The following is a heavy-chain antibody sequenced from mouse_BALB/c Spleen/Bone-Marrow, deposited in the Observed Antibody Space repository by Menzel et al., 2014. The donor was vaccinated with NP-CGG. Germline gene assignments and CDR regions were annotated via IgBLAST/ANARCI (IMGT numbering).Heavy chain of an antibody. CDR3: ARWEYYAMDY. D-gene: IGHD4-1*01. Sequence: VQLQQSGAELVKPGASVKLSCTASGLNIKDTYMHWVKQRPEQGLEWIGRIDPANGNTKYDPKFQGKATITADTSSNXACLQLISLTSEDTAVYYCARWEYYAMDYWGQGTSVTVSS. CDR1: GLNIKDTY. V-gene: IGHV14-3*02. J-gene: IGHJ4*01. CDR2: IDPANGNT.